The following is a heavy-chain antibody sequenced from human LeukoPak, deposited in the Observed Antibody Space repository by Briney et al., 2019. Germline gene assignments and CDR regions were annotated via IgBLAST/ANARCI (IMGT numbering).Heavy chain of an antibody. D-gene: IGHD5-12*01. CDR3: ASAVAPSFQFIAFDI. CDR2: INVNVVGP. CDR1: GYTFTGYY. J-gene: IGHJ3*02. Sequence: ASVKVSCKASGYTFTGYYMHWVRQAPGQGLEWMGWINVNVVGPNYAQKFQGRVTMTRDTSISTAYMELSRLRSDDTAVYYCASAVAPSFQFIAFDIWGQGTMVTLSS. V-gene: IGHV1-2*02.